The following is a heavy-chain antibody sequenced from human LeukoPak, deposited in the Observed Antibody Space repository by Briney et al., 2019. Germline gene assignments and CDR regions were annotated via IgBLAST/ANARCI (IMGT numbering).Heavy chain of an antibody. V-gene: IGHV3-30*04. Sequence: GGSLRLSCAASGFTFSSYAMHWVRQAPGKGLEWVAVISYDGSNKYYADSVKGRFTISRDNSKNTLYLQMNSLRAEDTAVYYCARVEGAFDIWGQGTMVTVSP. J-gene: IGHJ3*02. CDR3: ARVEGAFDI. CDR1: GFTFSSYA. CDR2: ISYDGSNK.